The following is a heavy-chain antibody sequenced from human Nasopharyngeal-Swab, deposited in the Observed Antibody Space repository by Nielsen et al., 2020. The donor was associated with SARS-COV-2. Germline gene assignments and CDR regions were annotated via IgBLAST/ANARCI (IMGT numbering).Heavy chain of an antibody. CDR3: ARGGVAGTGYGMDV. Sequence: WVRQAPGQGLEWMGWINTNTGNPTYAQGFTGRFVFSLDTSVSTAYLQISSLKAEGTAVYYCARGGVAGTGYGMDVWGQGTTVTVSS. CDR2: INTNTGNP. V-gene: IGHV7-4-1*02. J-gene: IGHJ6*02. D-gene: IGHD6-19*01.